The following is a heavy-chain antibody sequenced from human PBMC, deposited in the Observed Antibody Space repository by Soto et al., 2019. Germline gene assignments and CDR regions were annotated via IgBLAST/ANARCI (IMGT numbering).Heavy chain of an antibody. Sequence: QVQLVQSGAEVKKPGSSVKVSCKASGGTFSSYAIIWVRKAPGQGLEWMGGIIPIFATADYAQKFQGRVTITADESTSTAYMELSSLRSEDTAVYYCAQCLLGVNYYYGMDVWGQGTTVTVSS. J-gene: IGHJ6*02. CDR2: IIPIFATA. D-gene: IGHD3-16*01. V-gene: IGHV1-69*12. CDR3: AQCLLGVNYYYGMDV. CDR1: GGTFSSYA.